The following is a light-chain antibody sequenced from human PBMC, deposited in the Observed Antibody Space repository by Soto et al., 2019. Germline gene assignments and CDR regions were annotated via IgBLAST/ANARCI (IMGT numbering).Light chain of an antibody. CDR1: SSDVGGYNY. CDR2: EVS. Sequence: QSVLTQPASVSGSPGQSITISCTGTSSDVGGYNYVSWYQQHSGKAPKLMIYEVSNRPSGVSNRFSGSKSGNTASLTISGLQAEDEADYYCSSYTGSNTYVFGTGTNVTVL. J-gene: IGLJ1*01. V-gene: IGLV2-14*01. CDR3: SSYTGSNTYV.